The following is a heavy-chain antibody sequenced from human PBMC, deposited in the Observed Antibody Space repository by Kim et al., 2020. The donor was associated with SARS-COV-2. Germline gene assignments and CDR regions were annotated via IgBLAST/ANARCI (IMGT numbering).Heavy chain of an antibody. CDR2: IWYDGTNK. CDR1: GFTFSSYG. V-gene: IGHV3-33*01. J-gene: IGHJ4*02. Sequence: VGSLRLSCAASGFTFSSYGMHWVRQAPGKGLEWVAVIWYDGTNKYYADSVKGRFTISRDNSKNTLYLQMNSLRAEDTAVYYCARDGGRGYMFQNWGQGTLVTVSS. CDR3: ARDGGRGYMFQN. D-gene: IGHD5-18*01.